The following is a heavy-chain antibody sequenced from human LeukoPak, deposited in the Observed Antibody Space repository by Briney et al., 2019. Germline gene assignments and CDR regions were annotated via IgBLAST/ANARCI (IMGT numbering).Heavy chain of an antibody. CDR3: ARQGIVVVVAATHFDY. Sequence: SETLSLTCTVSGASISSYYWGWIRQPPGKGLEWIGSIYYSGSTYYNPSLKSRVTISVDTSKNQFSLKLSSVTAADTAVYYCARQGIVVVVAATHFDYWGQGTLVTVSS. D-gene: IGHD2-15*01. V-gene: IGHV4-39*01. CDR1: GASISSYY. CDR2: IYYSGST. J-gene: IGHJ4*02.